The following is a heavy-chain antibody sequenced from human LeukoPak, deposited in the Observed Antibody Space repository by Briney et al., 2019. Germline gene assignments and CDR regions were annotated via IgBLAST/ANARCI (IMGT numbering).Heavy chain of an antibody. CDR2: ISRNSGSI. V-gene: IGHV3-9*01. D-gene: IGHD3-10*01. J-gene: IGHJ4*02. CDR1: GFTFDDYA. CDR3: AKDMTYYGSGSYFSDY. Sequence: GGSLRLSCAASGFTFDDYAMHWVRQAPGKGLEWVSGISRNSGSIGYADSVKGRFTISRDNAKNSLYLQMNSLRAEDTALYYCAKDMTYYGSGSYFSDYWGQGTLVTVSS.